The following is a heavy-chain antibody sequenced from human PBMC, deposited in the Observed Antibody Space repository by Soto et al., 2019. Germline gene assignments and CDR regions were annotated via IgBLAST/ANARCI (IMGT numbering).Heavy chain of an antibody. Sequence: QVQLVESGGGVVQPGRSLRLSCAASGFTFSSYAMHWVRQAPGKGLEWVAGISYDGSNKYYAGSVKGRLTISRDNSKNRLELQMNGLRAEDTSVYYCARVLWRDDYNGGYFDRWGRGTLVTVSS. V-gene: IGHV3-30-3*01. CDR2: ISYDGSNK. D-gene: IGHD4-4*01. J-gene: IGHJ2*01. CDR3: ARVLWRDDYNGGYFDR. CDR1: GFTFSSYA.